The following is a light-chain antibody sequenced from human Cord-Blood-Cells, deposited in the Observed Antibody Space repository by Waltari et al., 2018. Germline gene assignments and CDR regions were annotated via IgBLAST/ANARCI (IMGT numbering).Light chain of an antibody. V-gene: IGKV3-15*01. CDR1: QSVSSN. J-gene: IGKJ4*01. CDR3: QQYNNWPLT. CDR2: GAS. Sequence: EIVMTQSPATLSVSPGERATLSCRASQSVSSNLAWYQQKPGQAPRLLIYGASTRATGIPARFSCSGSGTWFTLSISTLQSEYFAFYYCQQYNNWPLTFGGGTKVEIK.